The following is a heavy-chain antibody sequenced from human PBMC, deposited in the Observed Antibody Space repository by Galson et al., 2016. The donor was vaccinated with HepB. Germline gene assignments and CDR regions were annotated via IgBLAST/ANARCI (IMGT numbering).Heavy chain of an antibody. D-gene: IGHD2-2*01. CDR3: ARVEGVPAADFQKGFDP. CDR2: INPSGGST. J-gene: IGHJ5*02. Sequence: SVKVSCKASGYTFTSYYMHWVRQAPGQGLEWMGIINPSGGSTSYAEKFQGRVTMTRDTSTRTVYMELSSLRSEDTAVYYCARVEGVPAADFQKGFDPWGQGTLVTVSS. CDR1: GYTFTSYY. V-gene: IGHV1-46*01.